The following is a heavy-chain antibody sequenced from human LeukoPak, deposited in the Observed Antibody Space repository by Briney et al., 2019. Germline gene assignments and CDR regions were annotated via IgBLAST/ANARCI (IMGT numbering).Heavy chain of an antibody. CDR1: GGSFSGYY. V-gene: IGHV4-34*01. J-gene: IGHJ4*02. CDR2: INHSGST. D-gene: IGHD6-6*01. CDR3: ARGDGFLVDY. Sequence: SETLSLTCAVYGGSFSGYYWNWIRQPPGKGLGWIGEINHSGSTNYTPSLKSRVTISVDTSKNQFSLKLSSVTAADTAVYYCARGDGFLVDYWGQGTLVTVSS.